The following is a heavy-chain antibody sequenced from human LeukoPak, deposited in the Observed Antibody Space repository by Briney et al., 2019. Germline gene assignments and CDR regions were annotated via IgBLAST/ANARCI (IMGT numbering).Heavy chain of an antibody. CDR1: GFTFSSYA. CDR2: ISGSGGST. CDR3: AKVSQASYYCSGSYPDY. D-gene: IGHD3-10*01. Sequence: GGSLRLSCVAAGFTFSSYAMSWVRQAPGKGLEWVSAISGSGGSTYYADSVKGRFTISRDNSKNTLYLQMNSLRAEDTAVYYCAKVSQASYYCSGSYPDYWGQGTLVTVSS. J-gene: IGHJ4*02. V-gene: IGHV3-23*01.